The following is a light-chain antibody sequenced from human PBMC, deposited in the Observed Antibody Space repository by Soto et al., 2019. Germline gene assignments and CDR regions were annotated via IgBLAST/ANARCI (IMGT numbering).Light chain of an antibody. CDR2: GAS. CDR3: QQYNSWLIT. V-gene: IGKV3-15*01. J-gene: IGKJ5*01. CDR1: QSVSSY. Sequence: EIVMTQSPATLSVSPGDRATLSCRASQSVSSYLAWYQQKPGQAPRLLIYGASTRATGIPARFSGSGSGTEFTLTISSLQSEDFAVYYCQQYNSWLITFGQGTRLEIK.